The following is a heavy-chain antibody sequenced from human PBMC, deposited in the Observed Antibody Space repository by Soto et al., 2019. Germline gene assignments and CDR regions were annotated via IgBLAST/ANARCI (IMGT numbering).Heavy chain of an antibody. CDR1: VFSFSSNF. CDR3: AKSKKYHLDV. V-gene: IGHV3-23*01. Sequence: PVVSLRLSCSSSVFSFSSNFISLSRQAPGKGLECVSVISSSGVSTYYVYSLKCRFIISRDNSKNTLYLQMSTLRAEDTAVYYCAKSKKYHLDVWGQGTTVNVSS. D-gene: IGHD2-2*01. J-gene: IGHJ6*01. CDR2: ISSSGVST.